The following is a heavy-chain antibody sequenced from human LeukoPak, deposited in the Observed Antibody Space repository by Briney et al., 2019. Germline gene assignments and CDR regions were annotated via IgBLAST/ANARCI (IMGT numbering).Heavy chain of an antibody. V-gene: IGHV7-4-1*02. Sequence: ASVKVSCKASGYTFTSFAMNWVRQAPGQGPEWMGWINTITGNPTYAQGFTGRFVFSLDTSVSTAYLQISSLKAEDTAVYYCARVASGYYVPIFDYWGQGTLVTVSS. CDR3: ARVASGYYVPIFDY. CDR2: INTITGNP. CDR1: GYTFTSFA. D-gene: IGHD3-22*01. J-gene: IGHJ4*02.